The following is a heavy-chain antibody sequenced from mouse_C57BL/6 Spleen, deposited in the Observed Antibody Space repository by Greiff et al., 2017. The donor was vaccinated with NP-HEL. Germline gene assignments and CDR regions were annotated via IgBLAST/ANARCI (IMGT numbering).Heavy chain of an antibody. Sequence: QVQLKQSGPELVKPGASVKISCKASGYAFSSSWMNWVKQRPGKGLEWIGRIYPGDGDTNYNGKFKGKATLTADKSSSTAYMQLSSLTSEDSAVYFCAPYGNYGGFFDYWGQGTTLTVSS. V-gene: IGHV1-82*01. CDR1: GYAFSSSW. J-gene: IGHJ2*01. CDR2: IYPGDGDT. D-gene: IGHD2-1*01. CDR3: APYGNYGGFFDY.